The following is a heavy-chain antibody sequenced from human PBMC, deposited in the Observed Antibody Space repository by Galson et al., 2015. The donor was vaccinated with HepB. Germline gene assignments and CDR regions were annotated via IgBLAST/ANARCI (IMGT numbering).Heavy chain of an antibody. Sequence: SLRLSCATSGFNFHLHWLNWVRQAPGKGLEWVATVNRDGTVTKYLDSVKGRFIISRDNAKNSLSLQMNSLRVEDTAFYFCARHDLSSRDHFDYWGQGSLVTISS. CDR2: VNRDGTVT. CDR1: GFNFHLHW. V-gene: IGHV3-7*03. D-gene: IGHD2-21*02. J-gene: IGHJ4*02. CDR3: ARHDLSSRDHFDY.